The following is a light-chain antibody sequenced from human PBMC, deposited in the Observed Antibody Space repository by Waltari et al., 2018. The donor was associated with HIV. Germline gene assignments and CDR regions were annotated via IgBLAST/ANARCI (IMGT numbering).Light chain of an antibody. CDR1: TLGNRF. CDR3: QAWDSNNYV. Sequence: DLSQPASVSVSPGQTATVTCSGETLGNRFVCRYRQKSGQSPELILYQDSRRPSGISDRFSGATSGSKATLTIRETQSIDEGDYYCQAWDSNNYVFGSGTRVTVL. CDR2: QDS. V-gene: IGLV3-1*01. J-gene: IGLJ1*01.